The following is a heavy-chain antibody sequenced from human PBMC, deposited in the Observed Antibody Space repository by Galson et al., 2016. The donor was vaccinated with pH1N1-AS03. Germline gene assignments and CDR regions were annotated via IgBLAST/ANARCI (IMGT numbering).Heavy chain of an antibody. CDR1: GYSFTSYW. CDR3: TRLGGGAESTMIVVVPESSEDY. Sequence: QSGAEVKKPGESLRISRKGSGYSFTSYWISWVRQMPGKGLEWMGRIDPSDSYTNYSPSFQGHVTISADKSISTAYLQWSSLKASDTAMYYCTRLGGGAESTMIVVVPESSEDYWGQGTLVTVSS. J-gene: IGHJ4*02. D-gene: IGHD3-22*01. V-gene: IGHV5-10-1*01. CDR2: IDPSDSYT.